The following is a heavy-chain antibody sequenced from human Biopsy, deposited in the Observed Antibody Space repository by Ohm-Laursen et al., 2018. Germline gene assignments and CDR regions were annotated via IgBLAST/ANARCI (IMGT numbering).Heavy chain of an antibody. CDR3: ARVRGSGFFAFDI. Sequence: SETLSLTCIVSGGSVRGCYWRWIRETSGTGLAWIGHIFDDGATNYSPAPSLQGRVTLSIDPSENTFSLTLTSLTRADTGVYYCARVRGSGFFAFDIWGRGTTVSVSS. J-gene: IGHJ3*02. CDR2: IFDDGAT. CDR1: GGSVRGCY. D-gene: IGHD3-3*01. V-gene: IGHV4-59*02.